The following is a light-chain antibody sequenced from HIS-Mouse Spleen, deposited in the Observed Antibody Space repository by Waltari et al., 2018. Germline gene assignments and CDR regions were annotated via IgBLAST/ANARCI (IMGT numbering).Light chain of an antibody. CDR2: AAS. V-gene: IGKV1-9*01. CDR1: QGISSY. Sequence: DIHLTQSPSFLSASVGDRVTIPCRASQGISSYLAWYQQKPGKAPKLLSYAASTLQSGVPSRFSGSGSGTEFTLTISSLQPEDFATYYCQQLNSYPPTFGQGTKVEIK. CDR3: QQLNSYPPT. J-gene: IGKJ1*01.